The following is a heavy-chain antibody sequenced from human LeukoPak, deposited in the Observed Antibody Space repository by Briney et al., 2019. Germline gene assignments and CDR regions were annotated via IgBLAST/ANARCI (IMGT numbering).Heavy chain of an antibody. Sequence: ASVKVSCKVSGYTLTELSMHWVRQAPGKGLEWMGGFDPEDGETIYAQKVQGRVTMTEDTSTDTAYMDLSSLRSEDTAVYYCATSGSYFIVGWFDPWGQGTLVTVSS. CDR2: FDPEDGET. CDR1: GYTLTELS. CDR3: ATSGSYFIVGWFDP. D-gene: IGHD1-26*01. V-gene: IGHV1-24*01. J-gene: IGHJ5*02.